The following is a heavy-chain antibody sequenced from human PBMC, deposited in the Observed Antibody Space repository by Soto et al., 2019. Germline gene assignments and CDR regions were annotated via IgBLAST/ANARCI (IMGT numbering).Heavy chain of an antibody. CDR3: ARDEIGGTKGGSPQHPGS. V-gene: IGHV3-11*01. J-gene: IGHJ5*02. D-gene: IGHD1-26*01. CDR1: GFTFSDYY. CDR2: ITSSGSTI. Sequence: QVQLVESGGGLVKPGGSLRLSCAASGFTFSDYYMSWIRQAPGKGLEWVSYITSSGSTIYYEDSVKGRFTISRDNAKNLLDMEMNSLRAEDTAVYYCARDEIGGTKGGSPQHPGSWGQGTLVTVSS.